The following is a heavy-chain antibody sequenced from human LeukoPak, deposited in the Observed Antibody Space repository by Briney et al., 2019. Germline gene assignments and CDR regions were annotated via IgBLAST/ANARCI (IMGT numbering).Heavy chain of an antibody. J-gene: IGHJ3*02. Sequence: TSSETLSLTCAVYGGSFSTYYWSWIRQPPGKGLEWIGDIYHTGSTTYSPSLKSRVTISVDTSKKQFSLKLSSVTAADTAVYYCARVGSSGWAFDIWGQGTMVTVSS. V-gene: IGHV4-34*01. CDR1: GGSFSTYY. CDR3: ARVGSSGWAFDI. D-gene: IGHD3-22*01. CDR2: IYHTGST.